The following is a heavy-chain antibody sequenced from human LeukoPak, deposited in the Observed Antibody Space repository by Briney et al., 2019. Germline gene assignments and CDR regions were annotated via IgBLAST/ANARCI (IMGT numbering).Heavy chain of an antibody. J-gene: IGHJ4*02. CDR2: INHSGST. V-gene: IGHV4-34*01. Sequence: SETLSLTCAVYGETFIHNFWTWIRQPPGKGLEWIGQINHSGSTYYNPSLKSRVTILVDTSKNQFSLKLTPVTAADTAVYYCARAMPYFYGSIAVPGTIDYWGQRILVTVSS. D-gene: IGHD6-19*01. CDR3: ARAMPYFYGSIAVPGTIDY. CDR1: GETFIHNF.